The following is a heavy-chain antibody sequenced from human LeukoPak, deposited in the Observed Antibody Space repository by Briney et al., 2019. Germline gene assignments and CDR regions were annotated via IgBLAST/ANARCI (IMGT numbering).Heavy chain of an antibody. CDR1: EFTFSNYW. D-gene: IGHD3-3*01. V-gene: IGHV3-74*01. CDR3: ARGGFGHYVDV. CDR2: INSDGSNT. Sequence: GGSLRLSCVASEFTFSNYWLHWVRQAPGKGPVWVSRINSDGSNTIYADSVKGRFTISRDNAKNTVYLQMNSLRVEDTAIYYCARGGFGHYVDVWGKGTTVTVYS. J-gene: IGHJ6*03.